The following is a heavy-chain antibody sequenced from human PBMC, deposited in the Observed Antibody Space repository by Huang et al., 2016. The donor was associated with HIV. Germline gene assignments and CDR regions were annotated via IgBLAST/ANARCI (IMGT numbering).Heavy chain of an antibody. CDR2: IVGSGGST. D-gene: IGHD3-22*01. CDR3: AKYVHESRGHYIQAFDH. CDR1: GFAFSNNA. V-gene: IGHV3-23*01. Sequence: EVQLLESGGGLVQPGGSLRLSCAASGFAFSNNAMSWVRQAPGKGREWVSGIVGSGGSTYDADSVKGRFTIARENSKNTLYLQMNSLTAEDTAVYFCAKYVHESRGHYIQAFDHWGQGTLVTVSS. J-gene: IGHJ4*02.